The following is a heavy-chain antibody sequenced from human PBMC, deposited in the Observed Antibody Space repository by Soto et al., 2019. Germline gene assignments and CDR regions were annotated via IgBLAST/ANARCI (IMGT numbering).Heavy chain of an antibody. Sequence: EVQLVESGGGLVKPGGSLRLSCAASGFTFSSYSMNWVRQAPGEGLEWVSSISSSSSYIYYADSVKGRFTISRDNAKNSLYLQMNSLRAEDTAVYYCARVSGMVDYWGQGTLVTVSS. CDR1: GFTFSSYS. D-gene: IGHD2-8*01. CDR2: ISSSSSYI. J-gene: IGHJ4*02. V-gene: IGHV3-21*01. CDR3: ARVSGMVDY.